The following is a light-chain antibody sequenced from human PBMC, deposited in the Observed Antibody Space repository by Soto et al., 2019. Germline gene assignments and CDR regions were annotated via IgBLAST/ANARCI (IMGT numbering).Light chain of an antibody. V-gene: IGKV3-20*01. CDR2: GAS. CDR3: RQYNNWPPIT. Sequence: EIVLTQSPGTLSLSPGERATLSCRASQSVANNFLAWHQQKPGQTPRLLIYGASNRATGIPDRFSGSGSGTDFTLTISSLQSEDFAVYYCRQYNNWPPITFGQGTRLEIK. J-gene: IGKJ5*01. CDR1: QSVANNF.